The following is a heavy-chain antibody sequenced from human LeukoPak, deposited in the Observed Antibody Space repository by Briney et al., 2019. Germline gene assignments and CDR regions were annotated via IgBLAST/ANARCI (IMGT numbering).Heavy chain of an antibody. CDR3: ARDWSSGWYDYYYYYGMDV. D-gene: IGHD6-19*01. J-gene: IGHJ6*02. CDR2: INSDGSST. V-gene: IGHV3-74*01. CDR1: GFTFRNYW. Sequence: GGSLRLSCAASGFTFRNYWMSWVRQAPGKGLVWVSRINSDGSSTSYADSVKGRFTISRDNAKNTLYLQMNSLRAEDTAVYYCARDWSSGWYDYYYYYGMDVWGQGTTVTVSS.